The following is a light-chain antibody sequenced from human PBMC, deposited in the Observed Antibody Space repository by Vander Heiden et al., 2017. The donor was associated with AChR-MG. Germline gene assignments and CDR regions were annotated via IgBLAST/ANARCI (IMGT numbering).Light chain of an antibody. CDR2: EVN. CDR3: GSCTTSSTVV. CDR1: SSGVGGYDY. J-gene: IGLJ2*01. Sequence: ALTQPAFVSCSPGPSDIISCTETSSGVGGYDYVAWYQQHPGKAPKLIIYEVNNRPAGVSNRFSGSKSGNTASLTISGLQPEDEAHYYCGSCTTSSTVVFGGGTKVTVL. V-gene: IGLV2-14*01.